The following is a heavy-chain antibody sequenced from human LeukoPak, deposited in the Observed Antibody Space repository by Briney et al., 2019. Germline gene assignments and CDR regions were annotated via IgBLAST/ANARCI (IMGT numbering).Heavy chain of an antibody. J-gene: IGHJ4*02. V-gene: IGHV1-8*01. CDR2: MNPNSGNT. CDR3: ARGTLVAVRSVGATSLGY. CDR1: GYTFSSYT. D-gene: IGHD1-26*01. Sequence: GASVKVSCKASGYTFSSYTMNWVRQATGQGLEWMGWMNPNSGNTGYAQKFQGRVTMTRNTSISTAYMELSSLRSEDTAVYYCARGTLVAVRSVGATSLGYWGQGTLVTVSS.